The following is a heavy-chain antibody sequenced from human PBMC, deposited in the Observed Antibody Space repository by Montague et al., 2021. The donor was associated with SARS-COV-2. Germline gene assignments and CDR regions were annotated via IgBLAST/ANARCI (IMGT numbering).Heavy chain of an antibody. CDR1: GFSLSTSGMC. J-gene: IGHJ6*02. CDR3: ARMPYDILTGSGYYGMDV. V-gene: IGHV2-70*01. CDR2: IDWDDDN. Sequence: PALVKPTQTLTLTCTFSGFSLSTSGMCVSWIRQPPGKALEWLALIDWDDDNYYSTSLKTRLTISKDTSKNQVVLTMTNMDPVDTATYYCARMPYDILTGSGYYGMDVWGQGTTVTVSS. D-gene: IGHD3-9*01.